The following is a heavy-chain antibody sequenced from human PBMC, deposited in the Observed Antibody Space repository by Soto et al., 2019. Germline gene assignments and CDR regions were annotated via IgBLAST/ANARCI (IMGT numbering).Heavy chain of an antibody. Sequence: SETLSLTCAVYGGSFSGYYWSWIRRPPGKGLEWIGEINHSGSTNYNPSLKSRVTISVDTSKNHSSLKLSSVTAADTAVYYCARTGPDLVVVPAAEHRTTFDPWGQRPLVTVSS. D-gene: IGHD2-2*01. V-gene: IGHV4-34*01. CDR3: ARTGPDLVVVPAAEHRTTFDP. CDR2: INHSGST. J-gene: IGHJ5*02. CDR1: GGSFSGYY.